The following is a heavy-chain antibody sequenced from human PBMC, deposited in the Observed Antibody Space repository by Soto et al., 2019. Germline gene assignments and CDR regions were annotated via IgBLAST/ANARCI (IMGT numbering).Heavy chain of an antibody. Sequence: EVHLVEAGGGLVQPGGSLRLSCSGSGFIFSSYWMHWVRQAPGKGLEWVSEIDSDGRVTTYGDSVKGRFTISRENAKNKLFLQRNSLRIEETALYNGPVLGAPFDYGGRGTWVTVS. CDR2: IDSDGRVT. CDR3: PVLGAPFDY. D-gene: IGHD2-8*01. J-gene: IGHJ4*02. V-gene: IGHV3-74*01. CDR1: GFIFSSYW.